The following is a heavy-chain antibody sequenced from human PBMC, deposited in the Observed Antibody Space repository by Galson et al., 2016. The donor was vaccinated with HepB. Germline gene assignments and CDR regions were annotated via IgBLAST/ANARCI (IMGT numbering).Heavy chain of an antibody. J-gene: IGHJ4*02. D-gene: IGHD6-19*01. CDR3: ARGWDTSGWNIGY. Sequence: SLRLSCAASGFTFSSYSMAWIRQPPGKGLEWVSSISSSSSYIHYADSVRGRFTISRDITKNSLYLQMNRLRVEDTAVYYCARGWDTSGWNIGYWGQGTLVTVSS. CDR1: GFTFSSYS. CDR2: ISSSSSYI. V-gene: IGHV3-21*01.